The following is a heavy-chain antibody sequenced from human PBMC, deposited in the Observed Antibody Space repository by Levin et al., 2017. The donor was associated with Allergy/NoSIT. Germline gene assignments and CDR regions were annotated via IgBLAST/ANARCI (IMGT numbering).Heavy chain of an antibody. CDR3: AKDIDEGSYRRYYFDY. CDR2: ISWNSGSI. V-gene: IGHV3-9*01. J-gene: IGHJ4*02. D-gene: IGHD1-26*01. CDR1: GFTFDDYA. Sequence: SCAASGFTFDDYAMHWVRQAPGKGLEWVSGISWNSGSIGYADSVKGRFTISRDNAKNSLYLQMNSLRAEDTALYYCAKDIDEGSYRRYYFDYWGQGTLVTVSS.